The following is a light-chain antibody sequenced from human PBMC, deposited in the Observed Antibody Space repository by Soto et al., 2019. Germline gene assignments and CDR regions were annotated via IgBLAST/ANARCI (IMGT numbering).Light chain of an antibody. V-gene: IGKV1-17*01. CDR3: QQYNSYSRT. CDR2: DTS. Sequence: DIQMTQSPSSLSASVEDRVIITCRASHSISNHLNWYQQKPGKAPKLLIYDTSSLKSGVPSRFSGSGSGTEFSLSISSLQPDDFATYYCQQYNSYSRTFGQGTKVDIK. CDR1: HSISNH. J-gene: IGKJ1*01.